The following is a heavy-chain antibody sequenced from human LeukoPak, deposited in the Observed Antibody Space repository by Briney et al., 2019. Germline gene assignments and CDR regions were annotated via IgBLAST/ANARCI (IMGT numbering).Heavy chain of an antibody. CDR1: GGSFSGYY. CDR3: ARGEGARDGYNYAGPFYFDY. Sequence: SETLSLTCAVYGGSFSGYYWSWIRQPPEKGLDWIGEITRTGRINYNPALKGRVTMSLDTSKNQFSLELSSMTAADTAVYYCARGEGARDGYNYAGPFYFDYWGHGTLVTVSS. D-gene: IGHD5-24*01. CDR2: ITRTGRI. J-gene: IGHJ4*01. V-gene: IGHV4-34*01.